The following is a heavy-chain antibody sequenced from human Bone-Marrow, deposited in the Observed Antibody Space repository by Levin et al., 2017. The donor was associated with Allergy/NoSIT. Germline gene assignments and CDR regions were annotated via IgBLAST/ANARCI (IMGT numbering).Heavy chain of an antibody. J-gene: IGHJ4*02. D-gene: IGHD1-14*01. CDR2: IYSVGTT. CDR3: ARNVPVTDLGY. V-gene: IGHV3-53*01. Sequence: PGGSLRLSCAASGFTVSNNYMSWVRQPPGKGLEWVSLIYSVGTTHYADSVRGRFTISRDHSENTLYLQMNNLRAEDTAVYYCARNVPVTDLGYWGQGTPVTVSS. CDR1: GFTVSNNY.